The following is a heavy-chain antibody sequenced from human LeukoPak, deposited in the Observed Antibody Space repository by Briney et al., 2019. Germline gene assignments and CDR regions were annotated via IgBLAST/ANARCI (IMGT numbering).Heavy chain of an antibody. CDR1: GDSVSSNSAA. V-gene: IGHV6-1*01. D-gene: IGHD3-22*01. CDR2: TYYRSKWYN. J-gene: IGHJ6*02. CDR3: ARDLILLNYYDSSGSYYYYYGMDV. Sequence: SQTLSLTCALSGDSVSSNSAAWNWIRQSLSRGLEWLGRTYYRSKWYNDYAVSVKSRITINPDTSKNQFSLQLNSVTPEDTAVYYCARDLILLNYYDSSGSYYYYYGMDVWGQGTTVTVSS.